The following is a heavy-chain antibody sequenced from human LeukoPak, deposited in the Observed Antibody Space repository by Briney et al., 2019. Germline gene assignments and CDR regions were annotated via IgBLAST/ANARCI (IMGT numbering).Heavy chain of an antibody. Sequence: SETLSLTCAVYGGSFSGYSWSWIRQTPGKVLEWIGEINHGGSTKYNPSLESRVTISVDTSKNQFSLKLSSVTAADTAVYYCASRSSGWYFENWGQGTLVTVSS. J-gene: IGHJ4*02. CDR1: GGSFSGYS. CDR3: ASRSSGWYFEN. CDR2: INHGGST. D-gene: IGHD6-19*01. V-gene: IGHV4-34*01.